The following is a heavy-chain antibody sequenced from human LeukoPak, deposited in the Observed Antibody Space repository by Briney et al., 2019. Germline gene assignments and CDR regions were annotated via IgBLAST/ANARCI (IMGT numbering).Heavy chain of an antibody. CDR1: GYTLTELS. CDR3: ARGDLELLFDY. CDR2: INPNSGGT. J-gene: IGHJ4*02. Sequence: ASVKVSCKVSGYTLTELSMHWVRQAPGKGLEWMGWINPNSGGTNYAQKFQGWVTMTRDTSISTAYMELSRLRSDGTAVYYCARGDLELLFDYWGQGTLVTVSS. D-gene: IGHD1-7*01. V-gene: IGHV1-2*04.